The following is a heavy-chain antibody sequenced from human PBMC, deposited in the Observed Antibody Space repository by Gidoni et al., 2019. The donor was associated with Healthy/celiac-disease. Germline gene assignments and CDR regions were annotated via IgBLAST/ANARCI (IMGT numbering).Heavy chain of an antibody. V-gene: IGHV3-48*02. CDR2: ISSSSSTI. CDR1: GFTFSSYS. CDR3: ARGPMVRGVITFAY. D-gene: IGHD3-10*01. Sequence: EVQLVESGGGLVQPGGSLRLSCAASGFTFSSYSMNWVRQAPWNGLEWVPYISSSSSTIYDADSVKGRFTISRDNAKNSLYLQMNSLRDEDTAVYYCARGPMVRGVITFAYGGQGTLVTVSS. J-gene: IGHJ4*02.